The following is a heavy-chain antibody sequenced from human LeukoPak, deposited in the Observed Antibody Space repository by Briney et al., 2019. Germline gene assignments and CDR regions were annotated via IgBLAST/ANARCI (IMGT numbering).Heavy chain of an antibody. Sequence: PSETLSLTCTVSGGSISSYYWSWIRQPPGKGLEWIGYIYYSGSTNYNPSLKSRVTISVDTSKNQFSLKLSSVTAADTAVYYYARPALPYYYDSSALYAFDIWGQGTMVTVSS. CDR3: ARPALPYYYDSSALYAFDI. CDR2: IYYSGST. V-gene: IGHV4-59*08. J-gene: IGHJ3*02. D-gene: IGHD3-22*01. CDR1: GGSISSYY.